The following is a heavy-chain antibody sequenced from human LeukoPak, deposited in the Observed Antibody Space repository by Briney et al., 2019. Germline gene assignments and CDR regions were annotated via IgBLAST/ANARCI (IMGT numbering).Heavy chain of an antibody. CDR3: ARGVPRYYESSGYEDDAFDI. CDR2: ITSSSSTI. Sequence: GGSLRLSCAASGFTFSSSAMSWVRQAPGKGLEWVSYITSSSSTIYYADSVKGRFTISRDNARNSVYLQMNSLRDEDTAVYYCARGVPRYYESSGYEDDAFDIWGPGTMVTVSS. V-gene: IGHV3-48*02. J-gene: IGHJ3*02. D-gene: IGHD3-22*01. CDR1: GFTFSSSA.